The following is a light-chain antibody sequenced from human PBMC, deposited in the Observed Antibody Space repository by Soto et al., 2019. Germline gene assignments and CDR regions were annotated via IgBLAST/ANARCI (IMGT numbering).Light chain of an antibody. Sequence: QSVLTQPPSVSGAPGQRVTISCTGSSSNIGAGYDVHWYQQLPGTAPKLLIYGNSNRTSGVPDRFSGSKSGTSASLAITGLQAEDEADCYCQSYDSSLSGWVFGGGTKLTVL. J-gene: IGLJ3*02. V-gene: IGLV1-40*01. CDR1: SSNIGAGYD. CDR2: GNS. CDR3: QSYDSSLSGWV.